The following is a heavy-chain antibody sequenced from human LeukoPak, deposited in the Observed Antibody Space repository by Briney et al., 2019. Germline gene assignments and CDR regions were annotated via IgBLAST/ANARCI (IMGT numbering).Heavy chain of an antibody. CDR3: ARVKDSGSPYYFDY. Sequence: SETLSLTCTVSGGSISSGGYYWSWIRQPPGKGLEWIGYIYYSGSTYYNPSLKSRVTISVDTSKNQFSLKLSSVTAADTAVYYCARVKDSGSPYYFDYWGQGTLVTVSS. J-gene: IGHJ4*02. CDR2: IYYSGST. CDR1: GGSISSGGYY. V-gene: IGHV4-30-4*08. D-gene: IGHD3-10*01.